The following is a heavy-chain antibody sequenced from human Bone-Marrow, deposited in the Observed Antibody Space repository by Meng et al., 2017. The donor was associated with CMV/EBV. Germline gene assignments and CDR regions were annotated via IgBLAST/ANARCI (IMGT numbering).Heavy chain of an antibody. D-gene: IGHD5-18*01. Sequence: GESLKISCAASGFTFSNYAMHWVCQAPGKGLEWVAVISDDGRNKYYADSVTGRFTISRDSSKNTLYLQMNSLRAEDTAMYYCARERYSYGLDYWGQGILVTVSS. V-gene: IGHV3-30*03. CDR3: ARERYSYGLDY. CDR1: GFTFSNYA. CDR2: ISDDGRNK. J-gene: IGHJ4*02.